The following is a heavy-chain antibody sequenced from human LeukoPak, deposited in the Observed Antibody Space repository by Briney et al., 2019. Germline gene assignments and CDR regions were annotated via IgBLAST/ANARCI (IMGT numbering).Heavy chain of an antibody. CDR2: ISYDGSNK. J-gene: IGHJ6*02. Sequence: SCKASGYTFTSYAMHWVRQAPGKGLEWVAVISYDGSNKYYADSVKGRFTISRDNSKNTLYLQMNSLRAEDTAVYYCARDQPNYYDSSGYIYYYYGMDVWGQGTTVTVSS. V-gene: IGHV3-30-3*01. CDR3: ARDQPNYYDSSGYIYYYYGMDV. CDR1: GYTFTSYA. D-gene: IGHD3-22*01.